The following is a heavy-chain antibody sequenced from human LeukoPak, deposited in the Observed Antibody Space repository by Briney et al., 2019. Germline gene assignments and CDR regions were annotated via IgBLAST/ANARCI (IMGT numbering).Heavy chain of an antibody. Sequence: QPGGSLRLSCAASGFTLNNYWMTWVRQAPGKGLEWVANIKQDGGEGSYGDSVKGRFTISRDNAKKSLYLQMHSLRAEDTAVYYCARDGYGWESLDYWGQGALVTVSS. CDR1: GFTLNNYW. CDR2: IKQDGGEG. D-gene: IGHD2-2*03. J-gene: IGHJ4*02. CDR3: ARDGYGWESLDY. V-gene: IGHV3-7*04.